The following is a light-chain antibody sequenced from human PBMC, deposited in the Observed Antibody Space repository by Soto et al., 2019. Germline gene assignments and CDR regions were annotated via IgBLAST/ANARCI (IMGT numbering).Light chain of an antibody. CDR2: GAS. Sequence: EIVMTQSPATLSVSPGERATPSCRASQSVSSNLAWYQQKPGQAPRLLIYGASTRATGIPARFSGSGSGTKFTLTISSLQSEDFAVYYCQQYNNWPLMFGQGTKVDIK. V-gene: IGKV3-15*01. CDR1: QSVSSN. CDR3: QQYNNWPLM. J-gene: IGKJ1*01.